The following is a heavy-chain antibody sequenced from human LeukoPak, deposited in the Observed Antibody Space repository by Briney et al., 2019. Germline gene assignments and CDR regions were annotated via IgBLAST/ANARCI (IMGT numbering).Heavy chain of an antibody. Sequence: SETLSLTCAVYGGSFSGYYWSWIRQPPGKGLEWIWEINHSGSTNYNPSLKSRVTISVDTSKNQFSLKLSSVTAADTAVYYCARGRYCSSTSCYPGGRGMDVWGQGTMVTVSS. CDR2: INHSGST. D-gene: IGHD2-2*01. V-gene: IGHV4-34*01. CDR3: ARGRYCSSTSCYPGGRGMDV. CDR1: GGSFSGYY. J-gene: IGHJ6*02.